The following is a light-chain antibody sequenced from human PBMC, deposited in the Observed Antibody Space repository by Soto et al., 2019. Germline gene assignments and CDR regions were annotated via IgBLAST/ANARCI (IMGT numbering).Light chain of an antibody. Sequence: EIVLTQSPGTLSLSPGESAALSCRDSQSVTSTYLAWYQQKTGQAPRLLIYGESSRATGIPDRFSGSGSGTDLNLTISRLEPEDFAVYYCQQYGSSPRTCGQGTKVDIK. J-gene: IGKJ1*01. CDR2: GES. V-gene: IGKV3-20*01. CDR3: QQYGSSPRT. CDR1: QSVTSTY.